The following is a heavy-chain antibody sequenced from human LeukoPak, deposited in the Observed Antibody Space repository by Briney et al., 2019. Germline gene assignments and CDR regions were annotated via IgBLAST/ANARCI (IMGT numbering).Heavy chain of an antibody. D-gene: IGHD3-3*01. Sequence: GGSLRLSCAASEISVGSNYMTWVRQAPGKGLEWVSLIYSGGSTYYADSVKGRFTISRDNSKNTLYLKMKSLRAEDTAVYYCARDLRVTIFGVVTHYYYYMDVWGKGTTVTVSS. CDR1: EISVGSNY. V-gene: IGHV3-66*01. CDR2: IYSGGST. CDR3: ARDLRVTIFGVVTHYYYYMDV. J-gene: IGHJ6*03.